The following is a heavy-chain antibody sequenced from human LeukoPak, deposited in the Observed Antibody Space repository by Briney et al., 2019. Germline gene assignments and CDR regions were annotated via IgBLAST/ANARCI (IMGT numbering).Heavy chain of an antibody. CDR1: GGSISSYY. D-gene: IGHD3-22*01. CDR2: IYYSGST. CDR3: ARDYYDRRMDV. Sequence: SGTLSLTCTVSGGSISSYYWSWIRQPPGKGLEWIGYIYYSGSTNYNPSLKSRVTISVDTSKNQFSLKLSSVTAADTAVYYCARDYYDRRMDVWGQGTTVTVSS. J-gene: IGHJ6*02. V-gene: IGHV4-59*01.